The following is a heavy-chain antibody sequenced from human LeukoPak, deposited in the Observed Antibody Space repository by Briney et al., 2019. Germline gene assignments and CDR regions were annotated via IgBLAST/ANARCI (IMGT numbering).Heavy chain of an antibody. CDR2: IRYDGSKK. CDR1: GFTFSSYG. CDR3: AKDLGNWNSEYYFDY. J-gene: IGHJ4*02. D-gene: IGHD1-7*01. Sequence: PGGSLRLSCAASGFTFSSYGMHWVRQAPGKGLEWVAFIRYDGSKKYYADSVKGRFTISRENSKNTLYLQMNSLRAEDTAVYYCAKDLGNWNSEYYFDYWGQGTLVTVSS. V-gene: IGHV3-30*02.